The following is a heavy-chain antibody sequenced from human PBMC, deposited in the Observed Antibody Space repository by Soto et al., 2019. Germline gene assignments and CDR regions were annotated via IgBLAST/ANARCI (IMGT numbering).Heavy chain of an antibody. Sequence: SETLSLTCVVSGYSISSAYYLGWIRQPPGKGLEWVGSVYHSGSTYYNPSLKSRITISLDTSKNHFSLKLRSVTAADSAVYYCAGTRTYYFDYWGQGTLVTVSS. V-gene: IGHV4-38-2*01. J-gene: IGHJ4*02. CDR2: VYHSGST. CDR1: GYSISSAYY. CDR3: AGTRTYYFDY.